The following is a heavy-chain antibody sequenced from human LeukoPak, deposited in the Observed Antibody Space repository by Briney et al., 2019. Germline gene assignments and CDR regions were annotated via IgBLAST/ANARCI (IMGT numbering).Heavy chain of an antibody. D-gene: IGHD6-13*01. CDR1: GFTFSSYA. V-gene: IGHV3-30-3*01. J-gene: IGHJ4*02. Sequence: PGGSLRLSCAASGFTFSSYAMHWVRQAPGKGLEWVAVISYDGSNKYYADSVKGRFTISRDNSKNTLYLQMNSLRAEDTAVYYCARGDSSLLDYWGQGTLVTVSS. CDR2: ISYDGSNK. CDR3: ARGDSSLLDY.